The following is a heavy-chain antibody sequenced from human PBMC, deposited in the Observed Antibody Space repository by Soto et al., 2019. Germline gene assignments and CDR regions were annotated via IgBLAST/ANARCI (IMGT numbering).Heavy chain of an antibody. J-gene: IGHJ4*02. Sequence: EVQLVESGGGLVQPGGSLRLSCAASGFTFSDHYMDWVRQAPGKGLEWVGRTRNKPNSYITEYAASVKGRFTISRDDSKNSLYMQMNSLKTEDTAVYYCARTRPYTDCSSTSFYAGDFDYWGQGTLVTVSS. D-gene: IGHD2-2*01. CDR3: ARTRPYTDCSSTSFYAGDFDY. CDR2: TRNKPNSYIT. CDR1: GFTFSDHY. V-gene: IGHV3-72*01.